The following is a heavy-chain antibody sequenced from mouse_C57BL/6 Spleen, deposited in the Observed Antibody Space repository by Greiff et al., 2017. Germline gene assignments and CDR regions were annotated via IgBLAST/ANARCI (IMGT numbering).Heavy chain of an antibody. J-gene: IGHJ2*01. D-gene: IGHD4-1*01. CDR3: TELGRFDY. Sequence: EVKVEESGGGLVQPGGSMKLSCVASGFTFSNYWMNWVRQSPEQGLAWVAKIRLKSDNYATHYAESVKGRFTISRDDSKSSVYLQMNNVRAEDTGIYYCTELGRFDYWGQGTTLTVSS. V-gene: IGHV6-3*01. CDR1: GFTFSNYW. CDR2: IRLKSDNYAT.